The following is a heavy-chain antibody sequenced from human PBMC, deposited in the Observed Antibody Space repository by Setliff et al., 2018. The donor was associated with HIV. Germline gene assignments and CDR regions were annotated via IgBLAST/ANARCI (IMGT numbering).Heavy chain of an antibody. J-gene: IGHJ5*01. CDR1: GGSFRNYY. V-gene: IGHV4-34*01. CDR3: ARVRLELRQYWFDS. D-gene: IGHD1-7*01. CDR2: INHSGST. Sequence: SETLSLTCAVYGGSFRNYYWSWVRQAPGKGLEWIGEINHSGSTNYNPSLKRRVTISVDTSKNQFSLKLNSVTAADTAVYYCARVRLELRQYWFDSWGQGSQVTVSS.